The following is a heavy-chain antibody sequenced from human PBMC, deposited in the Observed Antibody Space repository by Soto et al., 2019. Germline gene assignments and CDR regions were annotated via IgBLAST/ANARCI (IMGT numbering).Heavy chain of an antibody. V-gene: IGHV1-3*01. D-gene: IGHD1-1*01. CDR1: GYTFTRYA. CDR2: INARNGNT. Sequence: QVLLVQSGAEVTKPGASVKVSCKASGYTFTRYAMHWVRQAPGQGLEWMGWINARNGNTKYSQKFQDRVTITRDTSASTAYMELSSLRSEDTALYYCASDETFAWNDDLDFWGQGTLVTVSS. CDR3: ASDETFAWNDDLDF. J-gene: IGHJ4*02.